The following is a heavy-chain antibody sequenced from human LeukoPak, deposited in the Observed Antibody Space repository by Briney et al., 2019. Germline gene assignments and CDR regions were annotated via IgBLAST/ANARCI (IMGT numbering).Heavy chain of an antibody. D-gene: IGHD6-13*01. Sequence: ASVKVSCKASGYTFSTYGISWVRQAPGQGLEWMGWTSTYNDNTEYAQNLQGRVTMTTDTSTSTAYMELRSLRSDDTAVYYCARDMVGLAADGNWFDPWGQGTLVTVSS. CDR3: ARDMVGLAADGNWFDP. J-gene: IGHJ5*02. CDR1: GYTFSTYG. V-gene: IGHV1-18*01. CDR2: TSTYNDNT.